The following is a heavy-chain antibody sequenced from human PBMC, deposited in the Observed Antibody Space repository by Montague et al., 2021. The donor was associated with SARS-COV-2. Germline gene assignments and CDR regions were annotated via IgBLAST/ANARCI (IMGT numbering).Heavy chain of an antibody. CDR2: IYYRGTA. CDR3: ARASFYYGSGSHYNNWFDS. V-gene: IGHV4-39*07. J-gene: IGHJ5*01. D-gene: IGHD3-10*01. Sequence: SETLSLTCTMSGGSITYSSYYWGRIRLPPGKGLEWIGSIYYRGTAYYXXXVKSRVTMSLDMSKNQLSLRLKSTTAADTAVYFCARASFYYGSGSHYNNWFDSWGQGTVVTVAS. CDR1: GGSITYSSYY.